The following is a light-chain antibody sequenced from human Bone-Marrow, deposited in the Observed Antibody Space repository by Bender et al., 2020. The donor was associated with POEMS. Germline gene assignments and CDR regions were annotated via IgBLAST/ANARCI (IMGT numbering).Light chain of an antibody. CDR3: QVRDSSTDHPGV. J-gene: IGLJ3*02. V-gene: IGLV3-21*02. CDR2: DDS. CDR1: NIGSQT. Sequence: SYVLTQPPSVSVAPGQAARISCGGNNIGSQTVHWYQQKPGQAPVLVVYDDSDRPSGIPERFSGSNSGNTATLTISRVEAGDEADYYCQVRDSSTDHPGVFGGGTKLTVL.